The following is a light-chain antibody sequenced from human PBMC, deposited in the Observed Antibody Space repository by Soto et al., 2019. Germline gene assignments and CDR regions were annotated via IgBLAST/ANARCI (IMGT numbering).Light chain of an antibody. Sequence: EIGLTQSPGTLSLSPGERATLSCRASQSVSSSYLAWYQQKPGQAPRLLIYGASSRATGIPDRFSGSGSGTDLTLTISRLEPEDFAVYYCQQYRSSPPITFGQGTRLEIK. J-gene: IGKJ5*01. CDR3: QQYRSSPPIT. V-gene: IGKV3-20*01. CDR1: QSVSSSY. CDR2: GAS.